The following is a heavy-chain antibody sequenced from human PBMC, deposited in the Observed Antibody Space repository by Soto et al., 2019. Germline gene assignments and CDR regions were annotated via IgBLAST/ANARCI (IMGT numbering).Heavy chain of an antibody. CDR2: IWYSGST. D-gene: IGHD3-10*01. CDR1: GGPIRSYH. V-gene: IGHV4-59*01. Sequence: SETLSLTCSVSGGPIRSYHWSWIRQPPGKALEWIGYIWYSGSTKYNPSLKSRITISVDTSKNQFSLKLSSVTAADTAVYYCARTTMDGSGDYWGQGTLVTVSS. CDR3: ARTTMDGSGDY. J-gene: IGHJ4*02.